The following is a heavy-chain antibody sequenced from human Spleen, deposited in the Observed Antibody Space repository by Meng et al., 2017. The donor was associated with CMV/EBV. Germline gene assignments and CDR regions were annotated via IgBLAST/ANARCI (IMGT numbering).Heavy chain of an antibody. CDR1: GFTFSSYA. J-gene: IGHJ2*01. D-gene: IGHD6-19*01. V-gene: IGHV3-30-3*01. CDR2: ISYDGSNK. CDR3: ARDSAWLVPENWYFDL. Sequence: SGFTFSSYAMHWVRQAPGKGLEWVAVISYDGSNKYYADSVKGRFTISRDNSKNTLYLQMNSLRAEDTAVYYCARDSAWLVPENWYFDLWGRGTLVTVSS.